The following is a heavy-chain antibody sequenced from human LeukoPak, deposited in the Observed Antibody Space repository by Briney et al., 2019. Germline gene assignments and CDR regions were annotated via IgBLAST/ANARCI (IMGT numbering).Heavy chain of an antibody. D-gene: IGHD5-24*01. CDR3: ARDLRDGFNLPYYYYYAMGV. CDR2: INPDSGGT. V-gene: IGHV1-2*02. Sequence: ASVTVSFKASGYTFTGYYLHWVRQAPGQGLEWMGWINPDSGGTKSAQKFQGRVTITRDTSISTAYMELSRLRSEDTAVYYCARDLRDGFNLPYYYYYAMGVWGQGTTVTVSS. J-gene: IGHJ6*02. CDR1: GYTFTGYY.